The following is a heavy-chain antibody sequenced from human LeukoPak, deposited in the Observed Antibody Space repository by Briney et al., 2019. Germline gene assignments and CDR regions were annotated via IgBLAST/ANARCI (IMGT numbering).Heavy chain of an antibody. Sequence: PSQTLSLTCTVSGGSISSGDYYWSWIRQPPGKGLEWIGYIYYSGSTYYNPSLKSRVTISVDTSKNQFSLKLSSVTAADTAVYYCARDVREVVVVPAAGLDIWGQGTMVTVSS. D-gene: IGHD2-2*01. CDR2: IYYSGST. CDR3: ARDVREVVVVPAAGLDI. V-gene: IGHV4-30-4*08. J-gene: IGHJ3*02. CDR1: GGSISSGDYY.